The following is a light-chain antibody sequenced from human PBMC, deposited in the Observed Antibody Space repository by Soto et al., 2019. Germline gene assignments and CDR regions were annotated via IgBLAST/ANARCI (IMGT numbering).Light chain of an antibody. J-gene: IGKJ1*01. CDR1: QSISNR. V-gene: IGKV1-5*01. CDR2: DAS. CDR3: QQYNMYPWT. Sequence: DIQMTQSPSTLSASVGDGVTITCRASQSISNRLAWYQQRPGKAPKYLIYDASTLDSGAPSRFSGSGSGTEFTLSISSLQPDDFATYYCQQYNMYPWTFGQGTKVEIK.